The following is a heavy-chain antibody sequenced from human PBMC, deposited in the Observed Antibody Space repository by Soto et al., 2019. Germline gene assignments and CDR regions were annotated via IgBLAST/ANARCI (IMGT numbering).Heavy chain of an antibody. CDR2: IIPYLSVT. CDR3: VSGSAPDVDY. V-gene: IGHV1-69*02. Sequence: QVPLVQSGAEVKKPGSSVKVSCTASGGTFSKYSISWIRQAPGQGLEWMGRIIPYLSVTNYAQKFKGRVTITADKSTGTAYMELNNLRSEDTAVYFCVSGSAPDVDYWGQGTLITVSS. D-gene: IGHD3-10*01. CDR1: GGTFSKYS. J-gene: IGHJ4*02.